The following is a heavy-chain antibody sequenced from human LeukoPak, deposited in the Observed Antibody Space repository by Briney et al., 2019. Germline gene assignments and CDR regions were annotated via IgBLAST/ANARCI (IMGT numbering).Heavy chain of an antibody. CDR2: IKQDGSDK. CDR3: ARGGRHAVTAIVCGHFDS. CDR1: GFTFTDYW. D-gene: IGHD4-23*01. Sequence: GGSPRLSCAASGFTFTDYWMSWVRQAPGKGLEWVASIKQDGSDKHYVDSVKGRSTISRDNAKNSQYLQMSSLRAEDTAVYYCARGGRHAVTAIVCGHFDSWGQGTLVTVSS. J-gene: IGHJ4*02. V-gene: IGHV3-7*01.